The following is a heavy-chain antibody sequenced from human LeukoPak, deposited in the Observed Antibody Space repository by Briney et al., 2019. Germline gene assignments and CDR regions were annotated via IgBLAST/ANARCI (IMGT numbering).Heavy chain of an antibody. V-gene: IGHV3-23*01. CDR2: ISPTGSHT. D-gene: IGHD2-21*01. Sequence: GGSLRLSCGASAFIFDNYAMSWVRQAPGKGLEWVSTISPTGSHTFYSDSVKGRYDISRDNSKNTLYLQMNSLRAEDTAVYYCARDRPGDGFNSDWGQGTLVTVSS. CDR1: AFIFDNYA. CDR3: ARDRPGDGFNSD. J-gene: IGHJ4*02.